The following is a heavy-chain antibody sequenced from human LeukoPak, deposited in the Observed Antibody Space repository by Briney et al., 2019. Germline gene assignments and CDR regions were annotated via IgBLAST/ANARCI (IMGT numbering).Heavy chain of an antibody. CDR3: ARDNALGDNALDI. Sequence: VQPGRSLRLSCAASGFTLSSYGMHWVRQAPGKGLEWVAVILNDGSQEKYADSVKGRFTISRDNSKNTLFLQMNSLRAEDTAVYYCARDNALGDNALDIWGQGTMVTVSS. J-gene: IGHJ3*02. V-gene: IGHV3-33*01. CDR1: GFTLSSYG. CDR2: ILNDGSQE. D-gene: IGHD3-16*01.